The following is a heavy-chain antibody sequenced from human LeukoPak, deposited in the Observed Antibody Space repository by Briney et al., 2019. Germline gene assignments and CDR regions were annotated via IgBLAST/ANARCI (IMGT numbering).Heavy chain of an antibody. J-gene: IGHJ3*02. V-gene: IGHV4-39*01. CDR2: IFYSGTT. CDR3: ARRWNYVLPDAFDI. D-gene: IGHD1-7*01. CDR1: GDSISSSSYY. Sequence: PSETLSLTCSVSGDSISSSSYYWGWIRQPPGKGLEWIGTIFYSGTTYYNPSLKSRVTMSVDTSNNQFSLKLSSVTAADTAVYYCARRWNYVLPDAFDIWGQGTMVTVSS.